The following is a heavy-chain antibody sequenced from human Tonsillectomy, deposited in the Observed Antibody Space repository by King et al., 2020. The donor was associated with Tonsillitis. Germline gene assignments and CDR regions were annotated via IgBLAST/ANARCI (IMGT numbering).Heavy chain of an antibody. CDR1: EYSFSNYW. CDR3: ARESRDGYNYDY. Sequence: QLVQSGAEVKKPGESLKISCKGFEYSFSNYWIGWVRQMPGRGLEWMGSIYPDDSDTRYSPSFQDQVIISADKSINTAYLQWSSLEASDSAMYYCARESRDGYNYDYWGQGTLVTVS. J-gene: IGHJ4*02. CDR2: IYPDDSDT. D-gene: IGHD5-24*01. V-gene: IGHV5-51*03.